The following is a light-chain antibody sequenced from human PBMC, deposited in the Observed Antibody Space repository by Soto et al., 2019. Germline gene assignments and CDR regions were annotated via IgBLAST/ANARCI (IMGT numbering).Light chain of an antibody. V-gene: IGKV1-5*01. CDR2: DAS. CDR3: QHHGT. J-gene: IGKJ2*01. CDR1: QSISSW. Sequence: DIQMTQSPSTLSASVGDRVTITCRASQSISSWLAWYQQKPGKAPKLLIYDASSLESGVPSRFSGSGSGTEFTLTISSLQPHDFATYYCQHHGTFGQGTKLEIK.